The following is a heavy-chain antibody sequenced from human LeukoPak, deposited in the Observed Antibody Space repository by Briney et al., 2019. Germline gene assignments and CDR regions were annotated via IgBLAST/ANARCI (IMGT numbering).Heavy chain of an antibody. Sequence: GGSLRLSCAASGFTFSSYGMHWVRQAPGKGLEWVAFIRYDGSNKYYADSVKGRFTISRDNSKNTLYLQMNSLRAEDTAVYYCAKSPRYCSSTSCSHALYYFDYWGQGTLVTVSS. V-gene: IGHV3-30*02. CDR1: GFTFSSYG. CDR3: AKSPRYCSSTSCSHALYYFDY. CDR2: IRYDGSNK. D-gene: IGHD2-2*01. J-gene: IGHJ4*02.